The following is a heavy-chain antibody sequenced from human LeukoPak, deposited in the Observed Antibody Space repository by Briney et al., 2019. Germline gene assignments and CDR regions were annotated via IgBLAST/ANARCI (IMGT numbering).Heavy chain of an antibody. Sequence: SVNVSCKASGGTFTSYAISWVRQAPGQGLEWMGGIIPIFGTANYAQKFQGRVTITTDESTSTAYMELSSLRSEDTAVYYCAREGDGYNGVFDYWGQGTLVTVSS. V-gene: IGHV1-69*05. D-gene: IGHD5-24*01. CDR3: AREGDGYNGVFDY. CDR2: IIPIFGTA. CDR1: GGTFTSYA. J-gene: IGHJ4*02.